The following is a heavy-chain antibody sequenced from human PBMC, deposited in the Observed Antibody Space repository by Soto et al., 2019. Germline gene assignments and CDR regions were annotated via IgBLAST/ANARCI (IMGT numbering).Heavy chain of an antibody. J-gene: IGHJ4*02. V-gene: IGHV3-64D*06. CDR2: ISSEGATT. CDR3: VKDRYVDY. Sequence: AGSLRLSCSVSGFTFSSYAMHWVRQAPGKGLEYIASISSEGATTYYADSVKGRFIISRDNSKNTLCLQMSSLRAEDTAVYYCVKDRYVDYWGQGILVTVSS. CDR1: GFTFSSYA.